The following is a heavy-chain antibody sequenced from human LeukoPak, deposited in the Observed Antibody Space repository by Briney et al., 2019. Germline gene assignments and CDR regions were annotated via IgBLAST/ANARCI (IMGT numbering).Heavy chain of an antibody. J-gene: IGHJ4*02. CDR2: IYHSGST. CDR3: ARNYGDLYYFDY. Sequence: SETLSLTCAVSGGSISSGGYSWSWIRQPPGKGLGWIGYIYHSGSTYYNPSLKSRVTISVDRSKNQFSLKLSSVTAADTAVYYCARNYGDLYYFDYWGQGTLVTVSS. D-gene: IGHD4-17*01. CDR1: GGSISSGGYS. V-gene: IGHV4-30-2*01.